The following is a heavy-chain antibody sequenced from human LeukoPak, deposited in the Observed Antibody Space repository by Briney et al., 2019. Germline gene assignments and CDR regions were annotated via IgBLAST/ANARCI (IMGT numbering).Heavy chain of an antibody. Sequence: ASVKVSCKASGYTFTSYGISWVRQAPGQGLEWMGWISAYNGNTNYAQKFQGRVTMTRDMSTSTVYMELSSLRSEDTAVYYCARSISYYDTLTGYYTDAFDIWGQGTMVTVSS. CDR2: ISAYNGNT. CDR1: GYTFTSYG. J-gene: IGHJ3*02. CDR3: ARSISYYDTLTGYYTDAFDI. V-gene: IGHV1-18*01. D-gene: IGHD3-9*01.